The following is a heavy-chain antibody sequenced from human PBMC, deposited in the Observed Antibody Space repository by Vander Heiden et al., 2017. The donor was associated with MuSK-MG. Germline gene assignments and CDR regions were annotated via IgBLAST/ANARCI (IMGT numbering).Heavy chain of an antibody. Sequence: EVQLVESGGSVVRPGGSLRLSCAVSGFTFDDYGMSWVRQVPGKGLERISGINWNGISTTYADSVKGRFTISRDNAKNSLYLEMHSLRSEDTAFYYCARRAQYGSESFVFDFWGQGTLVTVSS. D-gene: IGHD3-10*01. V-gene: IGHV3-20*04. CDR1: GFTFDDYG. CDR2: INWNGIST. CDR3: ARRAQYGSESFVFDF. J-gene: IGHJ4*02.